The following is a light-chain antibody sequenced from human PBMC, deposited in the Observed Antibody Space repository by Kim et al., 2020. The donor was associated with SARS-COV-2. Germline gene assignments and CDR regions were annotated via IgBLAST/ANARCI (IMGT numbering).Light chain of an antibody. V-gene: IGLV2-14*04. CDR1: SSHVGGYNY. J-gene: IGLJ2*01. CDR2: DVS. Sequence: GQSFTISCTGTSSHVGGYNYVSWYQQHPGKAPKLMIYDVSKRPSGVSNRFSGSKSGNTASLTISGLQAEDEADYYCSSYTSSSTLVFGGGTQLTVL. CDR3: SSYTSSSTLV.